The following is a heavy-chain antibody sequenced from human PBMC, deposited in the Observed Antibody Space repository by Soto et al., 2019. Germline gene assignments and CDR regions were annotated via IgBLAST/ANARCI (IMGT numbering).Heavy chain of an antibody. D-gene: IGHD6-19*01. CDR1: GGSISSSNW. Sequence: TLSLTCAVSGGSISSSNWWSWVRQPPGKGLEWIGEIYHSGSTNYNPSLKSRVTISVDKSKNQFSLKLSSVTAADTAVYYCARDLKGNIAVAENWFDPWGQGTLVTVSS. CDR3: ARDLKGNIAVAENWFDP. CDR2: IYHSGST. V-gene: IGHV4-4*02. J-gene: IGHJ5*02.